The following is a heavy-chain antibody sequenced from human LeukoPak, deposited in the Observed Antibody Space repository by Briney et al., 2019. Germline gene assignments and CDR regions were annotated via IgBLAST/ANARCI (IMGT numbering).Heavy chain of an antibody. J-gene: IGHJ3*02. CDR1: DGSISSSGRY. D-gene: IGHD2-15*01. Sequence: SETLSLTCTVSDGSISSSGRYWGWIRQPPGKGLEWIGSIYYSGSTYYNPSLMSRVTMSVDTSKNQFSLKLTSVTAADTAVYYCARCDLLHRAFDIWGQGTMVTVSS. V-gene: IGHV4-39*01. CDR3: ARCDLLHRAFDI. CDR2: IYYSGST.